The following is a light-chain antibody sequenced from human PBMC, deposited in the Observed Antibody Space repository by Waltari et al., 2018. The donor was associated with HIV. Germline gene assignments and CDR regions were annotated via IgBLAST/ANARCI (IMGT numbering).Light chain of an antibody. CDR2: EIT. CDR3: YSYAGSSTYV. J-gene: IGLJ1*01. V-gene: IGLV2-23*02. Sequence: QPALTQPASVSGSPRQSHTIHRTGPSSDVRSYNLVSWYQQHPGKAPKLMIYEITNRPSGVFNRFSASKSANTASLIISGLQAEDEADYYCYSYAGSSTYVFGTGTEGSVL. CDR1: SSDVRSYNL.